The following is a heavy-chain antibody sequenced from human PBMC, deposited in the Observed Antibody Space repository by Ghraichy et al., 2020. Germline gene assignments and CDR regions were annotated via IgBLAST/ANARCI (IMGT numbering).Heavy chain of an antibody. CDR2: INHSGST. D-gene: IGHD3-3*01. J-gene: IGHJ5*02. CDR1: GGSFSGYY. V-gene: IGHV4-34*01. CDR3: AKGMAYYDFWSGYSP. Sequence: SETLSLTCAVYGGSFSGYYWSWIRQPPGKGLEWIGEINHSGSTNYNPSLKSRVTISVDTSKNQFSLKLSSVTAADTAVYYCAKGMAYYDFWSGYSPWGQGTLVTVSS.